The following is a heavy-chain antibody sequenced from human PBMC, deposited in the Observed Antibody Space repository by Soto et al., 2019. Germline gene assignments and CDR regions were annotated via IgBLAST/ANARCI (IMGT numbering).Heavy chain of an antibody. CDR2: IYYSGST. CDR1: GGSVSSGDYY. CDR3: ARGLAVTATYYYYGMDV. J-gene: IGHJ6*02. D-gene: IGHD2-21*02. V-gene: IGHV4-61*08. Sequence: SETLSLTCTVSGGSVSSGDYYWSWIRQPPGKGLEWIGHIYYSGSTSFNPSLKSRVTMSVDTSKNQFSLKLSSVTAADTAVYYCARGLAVTATYYYYGMDVWGQGTTVTVSS.